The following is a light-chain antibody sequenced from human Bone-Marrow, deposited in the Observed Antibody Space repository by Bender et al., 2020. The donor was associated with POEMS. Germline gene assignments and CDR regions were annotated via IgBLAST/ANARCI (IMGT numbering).Light chain of an antibody. CDR1: SSDVGSFNL. Sequence: QSALTQPASVSGSPGQSITISCTGTSSDVGSFNLLSWYQHHPGQAPKLMIYEGSKRPSRVSNRFSGSKSGNTASLTISGLQAEDEADYYCCSYAGSSTSVVFGGGTKLTVL. V-gene: IGLV2-23*01. J-gene: IGLJ2*01. CDR2: EGS. CDR3: CSYAGSSTSVV.